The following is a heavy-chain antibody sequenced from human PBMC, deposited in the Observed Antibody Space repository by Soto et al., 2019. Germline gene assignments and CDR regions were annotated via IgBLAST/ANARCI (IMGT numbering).Heavy chain of an antibody. CDR3: ERDRGAGQYFDH. D-gene: IGHD6-19*01. Sequence: GGSLRLSCAASGFTFRNYGMHSVRQAPGKGLEWVAVIWYDGSNKYYADSVKGRFTFSRDNSKNMLYLQMNSLRVEDTAVYYGERDRGAGQYFDHWGQGTLVTVSS. J-gene: IGHJ4*02. CDR2: IWYDGSNK. V-gene: IGHV3-33*01. CDR1: GFTFRNYG.